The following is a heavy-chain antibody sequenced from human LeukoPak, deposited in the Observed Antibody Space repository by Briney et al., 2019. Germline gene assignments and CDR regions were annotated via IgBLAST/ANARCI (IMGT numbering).Heavy chain of an antibody. V-gene: IGHV3-7*04. J-gene: IGHJ6*02. CDR2: IKQDGSEK. CDR1: GFTFTYYW. CDR3: ARDRVSASSDAMDV. Sequence: GGSLRLSCAASGFTFTYYWMTWVRQAPGKGLEWVANIKQDGSEKYYVDSVKGRLTISRDNAKNSLYLQMNSLRAEDTAVYYCARDRVSASSDAMDVWGQGTTVTVSS.